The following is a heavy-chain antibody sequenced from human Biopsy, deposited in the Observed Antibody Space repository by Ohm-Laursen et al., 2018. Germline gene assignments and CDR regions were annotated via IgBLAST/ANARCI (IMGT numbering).Heavy chain of an antibody. D-gene: IGHD6-13*01. J-gene: IGHJ6*02. CDR1: GFSLSARGMC. V-gene: IGHV2-70*11. CDR3: ARTPILIVSAGLVYRHRRHLQGMDV. CDR2: VDWDDYK. Sequence: TQTLTLTCSFSGFSLSARGMCVSWIRQTPGKALEWLARVDWDDYKDYSASLQTKLSISEDTSNDQVVLTVNNVDPADTATYYCARTPILIVSAGLVYRHRRHLQGMDVWGQGITVTVS.